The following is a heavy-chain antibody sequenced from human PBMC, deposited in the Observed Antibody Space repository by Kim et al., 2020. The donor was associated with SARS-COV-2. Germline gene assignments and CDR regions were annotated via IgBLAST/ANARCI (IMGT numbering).Heavy chain of an antibody. J-gene: IGHJ4*02. CDR2: INSDGSST. CDR3: ARAMASTVTGLDR. CDR1: GFTLSSYW. V-gene: IGHV3-74*01. D-gene: IGHD4-17*01. Sequence: GGSLRLSCGVSGFTLSSYWMHWVRQAPGKGLVWVSRINSDGSSTSHADSVKDRFTISRDNAKNTVYLQMNSLRVEDTAVYYCARAMASTVTGLDRWGQGT.